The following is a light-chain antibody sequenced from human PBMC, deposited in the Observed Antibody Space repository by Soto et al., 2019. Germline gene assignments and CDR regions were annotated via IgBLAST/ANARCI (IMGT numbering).Light chain of an antibody. CDR2: WAS. V-gene: IGKV4-1*01. CDR1: QTLLYSSNNKNY. CDR3: QQYYSTLWT. J-gene: IGKJ1*01. Sequence: DIVMTQSPDSRAVSLGERATISCKSSQTLLYSSNNKNYLAWYQQKPGQPPKLLMYWASTRHSGVPDRFSGSGSGTDFTLTISSLQAEDVAVYYCQQYYSTLWTFGQGTKVEIK.